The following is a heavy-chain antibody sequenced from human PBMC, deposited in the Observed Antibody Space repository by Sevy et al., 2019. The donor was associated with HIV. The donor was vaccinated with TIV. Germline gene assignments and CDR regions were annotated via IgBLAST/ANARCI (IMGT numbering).Heavy chain of an antibody. V-gene: IGHV3-15*01. J-gene: IGHJ4*02. CDR1: GDTFADAW. Sequence: GGSLRLSCAASGDTFADAWMSGVRQAPGKGLEWIGRIKSKGSGETKDYAVPVQGRFNLSSDDSKSTVYLQMNSLKSEDTAVYFCNWLGGFCGGDCSSSWGQGTLVTVSS. CDR3: NWLGGFCGGDCSSS. D-gene: IGHD2-21*01. CDR2: IKSKGSGETK.